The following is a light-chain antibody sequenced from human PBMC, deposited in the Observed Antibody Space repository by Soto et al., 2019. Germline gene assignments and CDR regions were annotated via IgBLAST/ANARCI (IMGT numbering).Light chain of an antibody. CDR3: QQYASYSKT. J-gene: IGKJ1*01. CDR1: QAIRDW. CDR2: DAT. V-gene: IGKV1-5*01. Sequence: DIQMAQSPSTLSANVGDRVSITCRASQAIRDWVAWYQKKPGKAPKLLIYDATSSDSGVPSRFSGSGSETEFTLTISGIQPDDFATYYCQQYASYSKTFGQGTRVEL.